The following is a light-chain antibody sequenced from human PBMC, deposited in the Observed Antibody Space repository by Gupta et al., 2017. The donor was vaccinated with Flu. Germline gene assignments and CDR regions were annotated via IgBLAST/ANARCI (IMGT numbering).Light chain of an antibody. CDR2: TNN. Sequence: PSASGTPGQRVIISCSGTSSNIGTNTVNWYQHLPGTAPELLIYTNNERPSGVPDRFSGSKSGTSASLAISGLQSEDEADYYCAAWDDSLNGWVFGGGTKVTVL. J-gene: IGLJ3*02. CDR1: SSNIGTNT. CDR3: AAWDDSLNGWV. V-gene: IGLV1-44*01.